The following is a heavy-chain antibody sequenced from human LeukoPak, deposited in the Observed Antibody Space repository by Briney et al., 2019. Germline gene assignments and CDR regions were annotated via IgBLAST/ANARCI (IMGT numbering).Heavy chain of an antibody. CDR3: AKDSSGSDPFDY. CDR2: TRNVENTI. J-gene: IGHJ4*02. Sequence: GGSLRLSCAASGFTFNNYSMHWVRKGQATGLEWVAFTRNVENTISYADSVKGRFTISRDDSKNTLYLQMNSLRPEDTAVYYCAKDSSGSDPFDYWGQGTLVTVSS. V-gene: IGHV3-30*02. D-gene: IGHD1-26*01. CDR1: GFTFNNYS.